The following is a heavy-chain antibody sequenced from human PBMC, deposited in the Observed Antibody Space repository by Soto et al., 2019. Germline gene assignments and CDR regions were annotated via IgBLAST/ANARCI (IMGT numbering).Heavy chain of an antibody. D-gene: IGHD3-22*01. CDR1: GGSISSGGYY. CDR2: IYYSGST. Sequence: PSETLSLTCTVSGGSISSGGYYWSWIRQHPGKGLEWIGYIYYSGSTYYNPSLKSRVTISVDTSKNQFSLKLSSVTAADTAVYYCARGTHYYDSSGYSKDWFDPWGQGTLVTVSS. J-gene: IGHJ5*02. V-gene: IGHV4-31*03. CDR3: ARGTHYYDSSGYSKDWFDP.